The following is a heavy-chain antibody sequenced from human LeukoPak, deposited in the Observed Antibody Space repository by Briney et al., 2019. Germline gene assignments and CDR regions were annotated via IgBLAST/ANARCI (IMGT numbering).Heavy chain of an antibody. V-gene: IGHV4-39*01. J-gene: IGHJ3*02. CDR2: IYYSGST. Sequence: SETLSLTCTVSGGSISSSSYYWGWIRQPPGKGLEWIGSIYYSGSTYYNPSLKSRVTISVDTSKNQSSLKLSSVTAADTAVYYCARRFGELFDAFDIWGQGTMVTVSS. CDR1: GGSISSSSYY. CDR3: ARRFGELFDAFDI. D-gene: IGHD3-10*01.